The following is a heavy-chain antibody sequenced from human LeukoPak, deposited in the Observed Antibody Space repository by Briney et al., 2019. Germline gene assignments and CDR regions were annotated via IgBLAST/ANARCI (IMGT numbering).Heavy chain of an antibody. CDR1: GYTLTELS. V-gene: IGHV1-24*01. CDR3: ETVLSGSYLGGSYFDY. D-gene: IGHD1-26*01. J-gene: IGHJ4*02. CDR2: FEPEDGET. Sequence: ASVKVSCKVSGYTLTELSMHWVRQAPGKGLEWVGGFEPEDGETIYAQKFQGRLTMTEVTSTDTTYMEQSNLRSENTDVYYVETVLSGSYLGGSYFDYWGQGTLVTVSS.